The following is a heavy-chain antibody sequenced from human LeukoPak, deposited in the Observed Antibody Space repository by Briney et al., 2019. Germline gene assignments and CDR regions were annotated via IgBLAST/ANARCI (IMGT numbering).Heavy chain of an antibody. V-gene: IGHV3-15*01. J-gene: IGHJ5*01. D-gene: IGHD3-10*01. CDR2: IKNTRDGGTT. CDR3: ATDVPYYYGSGSFAS. Sequence: GGSLRLSCAASGIIFTDAWISWVRQAPGKGLEWVGRIKNTRDGGTTDYAAPVKGRITISRDDSKQTVYLQLNSLKTEDTAVYFCATDVPYYYGSGSFASWGQGTLVTVSS. CDR1: GIIFTDAW.